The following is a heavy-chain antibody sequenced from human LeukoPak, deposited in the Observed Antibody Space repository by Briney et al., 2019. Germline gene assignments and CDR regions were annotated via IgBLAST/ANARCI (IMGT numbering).Heavy chain of an antibody. D-gene: IGHD1-1*01. J-gene: IGHJ4*02. Sequence: TGGSLRLSCAASGFTFSSYAMSWVRQAPGKGLEWVSAISGSGGSTYYADSVKGRFTISRDNSKNTLYLQMNSLRAEDTAVYYCARNYPTSGIVTIFDYRGQGTLVTVSS. V-gene: IGHV3-23*01. CDR2: ISGSGGST. CDR1: GFTFSSYA. CDR3: ARNYPTSGIVTIFDY.